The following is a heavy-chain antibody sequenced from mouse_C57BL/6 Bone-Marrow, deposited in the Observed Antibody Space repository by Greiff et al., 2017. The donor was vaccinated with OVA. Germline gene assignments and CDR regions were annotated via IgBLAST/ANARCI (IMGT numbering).Heavy chain of an antibody. CDR3: ARWNYGSSYAMDY. Sequence: VQLQQSGAELVRPGASVKLSCKASGYTFTDYYINWVKQRPGQGLEWIARIYPGSGNTYYNEKFKGKATLTAETSSSTAYMQLSSLTSEDSAVYFGARWNYGSSYAMDYWGQGTSVTVSS. D-gene: IGHD1-1*01. CDR1: GYTFTDYY. V-gene: IGHV1-76*01. CDR2: IYPGSGNT. J-gene: IGHJ4*01.